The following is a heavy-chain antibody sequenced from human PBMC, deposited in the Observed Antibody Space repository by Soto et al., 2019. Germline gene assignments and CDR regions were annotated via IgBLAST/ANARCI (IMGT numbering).Heavy chain of an antibody. D-gene: IGHD1-26*01. Sequence: VQLEESGGGWVKRGGSLRLSCAASGFTFISAWINWVRQAPGKGLEWVGRVKSKNDGGAIDYGTPVKGRFIISRDDPRNTAYLQMNSLKIEDTGVYYCVGGSPFEFWGQGTLVTVSS. CDR2: VKSKNDGGAI. CDR3: VGGSPFEF. V-gene: IGHV3-15*05. J-gene: IGHJ4*02. CDR1: GFTFISAW.